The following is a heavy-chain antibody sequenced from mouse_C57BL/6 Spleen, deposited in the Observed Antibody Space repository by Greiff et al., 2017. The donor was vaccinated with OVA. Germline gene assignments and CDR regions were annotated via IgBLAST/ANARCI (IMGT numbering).Heavy chain of an antibody. CDR1: GYTFTSYW. Sequence: VQLQQPGAELVKPGASVKMSCKASGYTFTSYWITWVKQRPGQGLEWIGDIYPGSGSTNYNEKCKSKATLTVDTSSSTAYMQLSSLTSADSAVYYWARERTTVVATREYLDYWGQGTTLTVSS. J-gene: IGHJ2*01. CDR2: IYPGSGST. D-gene: IGHD1-1*01. V-gene: IGHV1-55*01. CDR3: ARERTTVVATREYLDY.